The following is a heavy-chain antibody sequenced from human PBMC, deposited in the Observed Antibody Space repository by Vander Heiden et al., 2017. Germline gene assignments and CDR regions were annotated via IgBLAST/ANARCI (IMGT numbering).Heavy chain of an antibody. V-gene: IGHV1-18*04. Sequence: QAQMVQSGTEVEKPGASVTVSCKASGSTFTDHGISWVRQAPGQGVEWMGWISPFHGNTNYPRKIEDRGTKNTDTSTNPAYKEARSMKSDDTAVYFCARDELGPFDSWGQGTLVTVSS. CDR1: GSTFTDHG. D-gene: IGHD1-26*01. J-gene: IGHJ4*02. CDR3: ARDELGPFDS. CDR2: ISPFHGNT.